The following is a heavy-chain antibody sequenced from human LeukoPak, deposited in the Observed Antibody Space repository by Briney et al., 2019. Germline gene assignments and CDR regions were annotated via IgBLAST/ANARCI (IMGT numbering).Heavy chain of an antibody. Sequence: GGSLRLSCAASGFTFSSYAMHWVRQAPGKGLEWVAVISYDGSNKYDADSVKGRFTISRDNSKNTLYLQMNSLRPEDTAVYYCARLYQGYSYGYPYNWFDPWGQGTLVTVSS. CDR3: ARLYQGYSYGYPYNWFDP. J-gene: IGHJ5*02. CDR1: GFTFSSYA. CDR2: ISYDGSNK. V-gene: IGHV3-30-3*01. D-gene: IGHD5-18*01.